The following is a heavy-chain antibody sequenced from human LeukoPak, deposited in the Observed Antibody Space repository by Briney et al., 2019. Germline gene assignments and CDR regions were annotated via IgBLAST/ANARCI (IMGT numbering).Heavy chain of an antibody. CDR3: ARTNYDILTGPYYYYMDV. J-gene: IGHJ6*03. CDR2: IYYSGST. V-gene: IGHV4-39*07. D-gene: IGHD3-9*01. Sequence: SETLSLTCTVSGGSISSSSYYWGWIRQPPGKGLEWIGSIYYSGSTNYNPSLKSRVTMSVDTSKNQFSLKLSSVTAADTAVYYCARTNYDILTGPYYYYMDVWGKGTTVTVSS. CDR1: GGSISSSSYY.